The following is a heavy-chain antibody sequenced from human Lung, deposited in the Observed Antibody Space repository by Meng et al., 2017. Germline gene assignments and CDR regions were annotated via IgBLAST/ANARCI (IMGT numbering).Heavy chain of an antibody. CDR3: ARGPTTMAHDFDY. D-gene: IGHD4-11*01. J-gene: IGHJ4*02. V-gene: IGHV4-34*01. CDR2: INHSGST. CDR1: GGSFSDYY. Sequence: QLPLQQWGAGLLKPSETLSLTCVVSGGSFSDYYWSWIRQPPGKGLEWIGEINHSGSTNYNPSLESRATISVDTSQNNLSLKLSSVTAADSAVYYCARGPTTMAHDFDYWGQGTLVTASS.